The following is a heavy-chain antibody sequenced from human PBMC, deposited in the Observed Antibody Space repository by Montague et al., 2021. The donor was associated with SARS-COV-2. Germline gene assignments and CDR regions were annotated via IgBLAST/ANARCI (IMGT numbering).Heavy chain of an antibody. CDR2: TYYRSKWYN. V-gene: IGHV6-1*01. CDR3: TSGREGNYNVMDV. Sequence: CAISGDTVSGNSATWNWVRQAPSTGLEWLGRTYYRSKWYNDYAVSVRGRVTINPDTSKNQFSLQLSSVTPEDTAIYYCTSGREGNYNVMDVWGQGTTVTVSS. CDR1: GDTVSGNSAT. J-gene: IGHJ6*02. D-gene: IGHD1-1*01.